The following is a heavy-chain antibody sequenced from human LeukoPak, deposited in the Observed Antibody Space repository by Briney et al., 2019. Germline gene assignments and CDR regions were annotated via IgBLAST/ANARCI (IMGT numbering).Heavy chain of an antibody. CDR3: ATGFRRGRWLQSPFDY. CDR2: SDPEDGET. V-gene: IGHV1-24*01. CDR1: GYTLTELS. J-gene: IGHJ4*02. D-gene: IGHD5-24*01. Sequence: ASVKVSCKVSGYTLTELSMHWVRQAPGKGLEWMGGSDPEDGETIYAQKFQGRVTMTEDTSTDTAYMELSRLRSEDTAVYYCATGFRRGRWLQSPFDYWGQGTLVTVSS.